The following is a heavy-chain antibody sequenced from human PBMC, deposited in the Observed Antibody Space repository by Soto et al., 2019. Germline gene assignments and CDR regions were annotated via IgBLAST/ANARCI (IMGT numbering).Heavy chain of an antibody. CDR2: ISSSSSYI. J-gene: IGHJ4*02. CDR1: GFTFSSYS. Sequence: EVQLVESGGGLVKPGGSLRLSCAASGFTFSSYSMNWVRQAPGKGLEWVSSISSSSSYIYYADSVKGRFTISRDNAKNSLYLQMNSLRAEDTAVYYCARDRGGVVVAATVYFDYWGQGTLVTVSS. V-gene: IGHV3-21*01. CDR3: ARDRGGVVVAATVYFDY. D-gene: IGHD2-15*01.